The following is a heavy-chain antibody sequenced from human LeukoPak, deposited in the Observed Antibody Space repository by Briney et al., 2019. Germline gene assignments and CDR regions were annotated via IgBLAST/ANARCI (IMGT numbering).Heavy chain of an antibody. Sequence: GESLKISCKGSGYSFTSYWIGWVRQMPGKGLEWMGIIYPGDSDTRYSPSFQGQVTISADKSISTAYLQWSSLKASDTAMYYCAGRNRQYYDFWSGYPSRGAFDIWGQGTMVTVSS. CDR1: GYSFTSYW. CDR2: IYPGDSDT. CDR3: AGRNRQYYDFWSGYPSRGAFDI. D-gene: IGHD3-3*01. V-gene: IGHV5-51*01. J-gene: IGHJ3*02.